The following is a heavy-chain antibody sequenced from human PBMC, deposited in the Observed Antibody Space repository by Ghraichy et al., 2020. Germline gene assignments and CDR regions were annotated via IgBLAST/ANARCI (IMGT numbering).Heavy chain of an antibody. Sequence: SETLSLTCTVSGGSISSGDYYWSWIRQPPGKGLEWIGYIYYSGSTYYNPSLKSRVTISVDTSKNQFSLNLISVTAADTAVYYCAREETGDNWFDPWGQGTLVTVSS. CDR2: IYYSGST. D-gene: IGHD2-8*02. CDR1: GGSISSGDYY. V-gene: IGHV4-30-4*01. J-gene: IGHJ5*02. CDR3: AREETGDNWFDP.